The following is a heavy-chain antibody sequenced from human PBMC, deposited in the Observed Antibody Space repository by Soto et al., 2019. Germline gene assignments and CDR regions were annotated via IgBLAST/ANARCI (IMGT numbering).Heavy chain of an antibody. V-gene: IGHV3-23*01. CDR3: GKGKNDYSSENRPYFDY. D-gene: IGHD5-12*01. CDR2: ISANDVGT. Sequence: GGSLRLSCEASGFTLRNYAMTWVRQAPGKGLEWVSLISANDVGTYYAESVKTRFTISTDQSRNTVYLQMDSLRADDTAIYYCGKGKNDYSSENRPYFDYWGQGTLVTVSS. CDR1: GFTLRNYA. J-gene: IGHJ4*02.